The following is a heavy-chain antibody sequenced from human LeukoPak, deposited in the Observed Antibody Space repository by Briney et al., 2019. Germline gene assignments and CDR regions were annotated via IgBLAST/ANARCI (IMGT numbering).Heavy chain of an antibody. CDR1: GFTVSSNY. D-gene: IGHD3-10*01. V-gene: IGHV3-53*01. Sequence: PGGSLRLSCAASGFTVSSNYMSWVRQAPGKGLEWVSVIYSGGSTYYADSVKGRFTISRDNSKNTLYLQMNSLRAEDTAVYYCAREAVTDAGSNYWGQGTLVTVSS. CDR2: IYSGGST. CDR3: AREAVTDAGSNY. J-gene: IGHJ4*02.